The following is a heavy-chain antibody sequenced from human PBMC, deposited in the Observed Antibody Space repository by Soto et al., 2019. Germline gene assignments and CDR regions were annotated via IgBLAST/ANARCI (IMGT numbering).Heavy chain of an antibody. CDR2: TSHSGTT. CDR3: AGRHFWSGPLTDTRLDY. Sequence: SETLSLTCAVSGDSINSSHWWYWVRQPPGQGLEWIGQTSHSGTTNYKQSHARGVIIAVAKSRKHFMQKMTSVTAADTAFYYWAGRHFWSGPLTDTRLDYWGQGTLVTVSS. J-gene: IGHJ4*02. D-gene: IGHD3-3*02. CDR1: GDSINSSHW. V-gene: IGHV4-4*02.